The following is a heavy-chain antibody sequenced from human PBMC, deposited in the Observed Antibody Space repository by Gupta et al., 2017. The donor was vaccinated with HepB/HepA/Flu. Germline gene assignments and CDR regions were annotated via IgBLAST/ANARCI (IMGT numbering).Heavy chain of an antibody. Sequence: EVQLVESGGGLVKHGGSLRLSCAAPGFIFSENWMHWVRQAPGKGLVWVSRINSDGPTTTYAESVTGRFTISRDNAKNTLYLQMNSRTVDDTAVYYCARGVGGASVFDRWGQGTLVTVSS. D-gene: IGHD4-11*01. CDR2: INSDGPTT. CDR3: ARGVGGASVFDR. V-gene: IGHV3-74*03. CDR1: GFIFSENW. J-gene: IGHJ4*02.